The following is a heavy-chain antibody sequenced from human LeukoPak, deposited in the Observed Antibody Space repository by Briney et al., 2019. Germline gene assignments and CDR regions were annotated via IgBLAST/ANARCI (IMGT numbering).Heavy chain of an antibody. J-gene: IGHJ5*02. D-gene: IGHD1-26*01. CDR2: ISGSGGST. CDR3: ARDQIGGATGFDP. Sequence: GGSLRPSCAASGFPFSRLAMTWVRQAPGKGLEWVPAISGSGGSTNYADSVKGRFTISRDNSKNTLYLQMNSLRAEDTAVYHCARDQIGGATGFDPWGQGTLVTVSS. CDR1: GFPFSRLA. V-gene: IGHV3-23*01.